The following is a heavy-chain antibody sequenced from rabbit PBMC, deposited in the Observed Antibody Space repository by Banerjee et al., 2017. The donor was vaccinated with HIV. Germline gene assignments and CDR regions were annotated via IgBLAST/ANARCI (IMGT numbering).Heavy chain of an antibody. CDR1: GFSFSNKAM. D-gene: IGHD1-1*01. Sequence: QQRLVESGGGLVKPGASLTLTCKASGFSFSNKAMMCWVRQAPGKGLEWIACINAVTGKAVYAIWAKGRFAISKTSSTTVTLQMTSLTVADTATYWCARAANNIGWNFNLWGPGTLVTVS. CDR2: INAVTGKA. V-gene: IGHV1S45*01. CDR3: ARAANNIGWNFNL. J-gene: IGHJ4*01.